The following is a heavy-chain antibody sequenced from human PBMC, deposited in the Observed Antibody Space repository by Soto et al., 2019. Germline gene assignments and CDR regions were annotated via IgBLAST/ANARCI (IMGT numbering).Heavy chain of an antibody. V-gene: IGHV4-34*01. Sequence: PSETLSLTCAVYGGSFSGHYWTWIRQPPGKGLEWVGEITRSGNTNYNPSLKSRVTISVDTSKNQFSLKLSSVTAADTAVYYCACNYYDFWSGYYSVGYFDYWAQGTPVRLL. CDR1: GGSFSGHY. J-gene: IGHJ4*02. CDR2: ITRSGNT. D-gene: IGHD3-3*01. CDR3: ACNYYDFWSGYYSVGYFDY.